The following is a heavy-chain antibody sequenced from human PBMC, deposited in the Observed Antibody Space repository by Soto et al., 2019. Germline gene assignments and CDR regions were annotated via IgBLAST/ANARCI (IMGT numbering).Heavy chain of an antibody. CDR1: GFSFRNYA. CDR3: ANGRATYGLLTHDY. J-gene: IGHJ4*02. V-gene: IGHV3-23*01. D-gene: IGHD3-9*01. Sequence: EVQLLESGGGLVQPGGSLRLSCAASGFSFRNYAMSWVRQAPGKGLEWISTLTGSSSNTYYANSVKGRFAISRDNSRNTLYLQMHRLTAEDTAVYYCANGRATYGLLTHDYWGQGTLVTVSS. CDR2: LTGSSSNT.